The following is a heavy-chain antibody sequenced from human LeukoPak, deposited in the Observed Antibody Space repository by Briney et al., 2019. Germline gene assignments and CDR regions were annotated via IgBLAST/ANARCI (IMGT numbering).Heavy chain of an antibody. Sequence: GRSLRLSCVASGYTFSGSDMHWLRHAPGKGLEGVARILNDGSRQYHADSVKGRCTIARDNSKNTLFLEMNSLRVEDTAVYYCVKGSGTEDYGMDAWGQGTTVTVSS. CDR3: VKGSGTEDYGMDA. CDR1: GYTFSGSD. D-gene: IGHD3-10*01. J-gene: IGHJ6*02. V-gene: IGHV3-30*18. CDR2: ILNDGSRQ.